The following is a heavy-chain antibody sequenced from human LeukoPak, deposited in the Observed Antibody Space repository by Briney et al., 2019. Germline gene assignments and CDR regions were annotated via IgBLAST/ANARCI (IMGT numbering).Heavy chain of an antibody. V-gene: IGHV4-38-2*01. CDR2: IYHSGST. D-gene: IGHD5-18*01. Sequence: SETLSLTCAVSGYSISSGYYWGWIRQPPGKGLEWIGSIYHSGSTYYNPSLKSRVTISVDTSKNQFSLKLSSVTAADTAVYYCATVDTAMVYFDYRGQGTLVTVSS. J-gene: IGHJ4*02. CDR1: GYSISSGYY. CDR3: ATVDTAMVYFDY.